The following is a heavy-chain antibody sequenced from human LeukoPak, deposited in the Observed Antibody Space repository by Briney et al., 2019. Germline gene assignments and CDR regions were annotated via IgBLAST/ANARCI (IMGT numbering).Heavy chain of an antibody. CDR1: GFTFSSYG. J-gene: IGHJ3*02. CDR2: IPYDGSNK. CDR3: AKEDCSGGSCYSRALGAFDI. V-gene: IGHV3-30*18. D-gene: IGHD2-15*01. Sequence: GGSLRLSCAASGFTFSSYGMHWVRQAPGKGLEWVAVIPYDGSNKYYADSVKGRFTISRDNSKNTLYLQMNSLRAEDTAVYYCAKEDCSGGSCYSRALGAFDIWGQGTMVTVSS.